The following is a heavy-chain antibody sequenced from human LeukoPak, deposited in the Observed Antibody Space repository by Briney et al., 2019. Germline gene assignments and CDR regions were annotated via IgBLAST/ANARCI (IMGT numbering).Heavy chain of an antibody. D-gene: IGHD1-26*01. V-gene: IGHV1-2*02. J-gene: IGHJ4*02. CDR2: INPNSGAT. CDR1: GYTFTGYY. CDR3: ARDQYSGSFYY. Sequence: ASVKVSCKASGYTFTGYYMNWVRQAPGQGLEWMGWINPNSGATIYAQKFQGRVTMTRDTSISTAYLELSSPRSDDTAVYYCARDQYSGSFYYWGQGTLVTVSS.